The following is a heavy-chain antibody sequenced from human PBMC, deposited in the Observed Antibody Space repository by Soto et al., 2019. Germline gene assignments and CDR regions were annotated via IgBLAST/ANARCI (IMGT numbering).Heavy chain of an antibody. CDR1: GGSFSGYY. Sequence: QVQLQQWGAGLLKPSETLSLTCAVYGGSFSGYYWSWIRQPPGKGLEWIGEINHSGSTNYNPSLKSRVTISVATSKNQFSLKLSSVTAADTAVYYCAREEFVVVPAANYYYYYMDVWGKGTTVTVSS. V-gene: IGHV4-34*01. J-gene: IGHJ6*03. D-gene: IGHD2-2*01. CDR3: AREEFVVVPAANYYYYYMDV. CDR2: INHSGST.